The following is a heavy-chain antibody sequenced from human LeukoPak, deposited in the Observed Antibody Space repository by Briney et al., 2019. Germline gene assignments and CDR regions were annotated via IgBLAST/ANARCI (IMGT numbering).Heavy chain of an antibody. CDR3: ARRWETAARLGYFDL. D-gene: IGHD6-6*01. Sequence: SETLSLTCTVSGGSISSYYWSWIRQPPGKGLEWIGSIYYSGSTYYNPSLKSRVTISVDTSKNQFSLKLSSVTAADTAVYYCARRWETAARLGYFDLWGRGTLVTVSS. CDR2: IYYSGST. CDR1: GGSISSYY. V-gene: IGHV4-59*05. J-gene: IGHJ2*01.